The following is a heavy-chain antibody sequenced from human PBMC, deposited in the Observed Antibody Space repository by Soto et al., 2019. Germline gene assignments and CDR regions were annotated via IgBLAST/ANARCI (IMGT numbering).Heavy chain of an antibody. CDR3: ARSSGGNYGIIIEGSNWFAP. CDR2: ISGDGGST. J-gene: IGHJ5*02. Sequence: GGSLRLSWAASGCTFRDYYMTWIRQAPGKGLEWVSYISGDGGSTSYAVSVKGRFTVSRDNARSSLFLQLTSLRSEDTAVYYCARSSGGNYGIIIEGSNWFAPWGQGTLVTVSS. V-gene: IGHV3-11*01. D-gene: IGHD3-16*01. CDR1: GCTFRDYY.